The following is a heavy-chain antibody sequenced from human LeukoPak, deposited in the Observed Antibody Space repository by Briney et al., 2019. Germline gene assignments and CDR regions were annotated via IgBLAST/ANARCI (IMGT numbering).Heavy chain of an antibody. CDR2: IYHSGST. Sequence: PSETLSLTCTVSGYSISSGYYWGWIRQPPGKGLEWIGSIYHSGSTYYNPSLKSRVTISVDTSKNQFSLKLSSVTAADTAVYYCARVSPIIVVVPAAFDYWGQGTLVTVSS. CDR1: GYSISSGYY. V-gene: IGHV4-38-2*02. CDR3: ARVSPIIVVVPAAFDY. J-gene: IGHJ4*02. D-gene: IGHD2-2*01.